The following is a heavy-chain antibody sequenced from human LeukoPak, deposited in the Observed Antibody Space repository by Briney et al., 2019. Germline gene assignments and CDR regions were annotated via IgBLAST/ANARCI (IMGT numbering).Heavy chain of an antibody. CDR3: AGYCSGGSCYLPPT. CDR2: ISSSGSTI. CDR1: GFTFISYE. Sequence: PGGSLRLSCASSGFTFISYEMNWVRQAPGKGLEWVSYISSSGSTIYYADSVKGRFTISRDNAKNSLYLQMNSLRAEDTAVYCCAGYCSGGSCYLPPTWGQGTLVTVSS. D-gene: IGHD2-15*01. J-gene: IGHJ4*02. V-gene: IGHV3-48*03.